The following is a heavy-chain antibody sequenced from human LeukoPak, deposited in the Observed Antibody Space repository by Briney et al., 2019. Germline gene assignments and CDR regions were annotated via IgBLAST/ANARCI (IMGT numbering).Heavy chain of an antibody. CDR2: ISNSSSIT. CDR1: GFTFSSYS. CDR3: ASGYGDV. V-gene: IGHV3-48*02. J-gene: IGHJ4*02. Sequence: GGSLRLSCAASGFTFSSYSMNWVRQAPGKGLEWVSYISNSSSITYYADSVKGRFTVFRDNAKNSLYLQMNSLRDEDTAVYHCASGYGDVWGQGTPVTVSS. D-gene: IGHD4-17*01.